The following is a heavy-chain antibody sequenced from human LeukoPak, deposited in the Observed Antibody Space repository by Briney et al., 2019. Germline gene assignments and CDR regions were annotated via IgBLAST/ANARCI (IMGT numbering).Heavy chain of an antibody. CDR3: AELGITMIGGV. Sequence: QPGGSLRLSCTVSGFTVSTNSMSWVRQAPGKGLEWVSSISSSSSYIYYADSVKGRFTISRDNAKNSLYLQMNSLRAEDTAVYYCAELGITMIGGVWGKGTTVTISS. J-gene: IGHJ6*04. D-gene: IGHD3-10*02. CDR1: GFTVSTNS. CDR2: ISSSSSYI. V-gene: IGHV3-21*01.